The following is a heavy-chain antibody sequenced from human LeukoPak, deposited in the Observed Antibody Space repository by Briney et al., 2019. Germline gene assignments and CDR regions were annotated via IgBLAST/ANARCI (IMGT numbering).Heavy chain of an antibody. CDR2: ISSSGSTI. V-gene: IGHV3-48*04. CDR1: GFTFSSYS. D-gene: IGHD2-8*01. J-gene: IGHJ4*02. Sequence: TGGSLRLSCAASGFTFSSYSMNWVRQAPGKGLEWVSYISSSGSTIYYADSVKGRFTISRDNAKNSLYLQMNSLRAEDTAVYYCARRGHTANPYYWGQGTLVTVSS. CDR3: ARRGHTANPYY.